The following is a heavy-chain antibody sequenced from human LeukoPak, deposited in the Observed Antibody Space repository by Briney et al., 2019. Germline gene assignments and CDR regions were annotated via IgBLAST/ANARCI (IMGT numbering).Heavy chain of an antibody. V-gene: IGHV5-51*01. CDR1: GYSFSSYW. CDR2: IYPGDSDT. J-gene: IGHJ4*02. CDR3: ASAVADVGEYYFDY. Sequence: GESLKFSCKGSGYSFSSYWIGWVRQMPGKGLEWMGIIYPGDSDTRYSPSFQGQVTMSADKSISTAYLQWSSLKASDTAMYYCASAVADVGEYYFDYWGQGTLVTVSS. D-gene: IGHD6-19*01.